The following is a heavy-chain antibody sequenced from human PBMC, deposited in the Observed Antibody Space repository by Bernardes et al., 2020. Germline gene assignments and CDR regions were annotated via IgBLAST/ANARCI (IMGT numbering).Heavy chain of an antibody. CDR3: ARARRQRWLQLGSYDAFDI. D-gene: IGHD5-12*01. Sequence: ASVQVSCKASGYTFTGYYMHWVRQAPGQGLEWMGWITPNSGGTTYAQKFQGWVTMTRDTSISTAYMELSRLRSDDTAVYYCARARRQRWLQLGSYDAFDIWGQGTMVTVSS. J-gene: IGHJ3*02. CDR1: GYTFTGYY. V-gene: IGHV1-2*04. CDR2: ITPNSGGT.